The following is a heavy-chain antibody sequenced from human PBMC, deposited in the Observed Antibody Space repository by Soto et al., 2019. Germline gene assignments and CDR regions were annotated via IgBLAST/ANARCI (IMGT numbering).Heavy chain of an antibody. D-gene: IGHD1-26*01. V-gene: IGHV4-34*01. Sequence: QVQLQQWGAGLLKPSETLSLTCAVYGGSFSGYYWSWIRQPPGKGLEWIGEINHSGSTNYNPSLKSRVTISVDTSKNQFSLKLSSVTAADTAVYYCARRRSYGFDYWGQGTLVTVSS. CDR1: GGSFSGYY. CDR3: ARRRSYGFDY. CDR2: INHSGST. J-gene: IGHJ4*02.